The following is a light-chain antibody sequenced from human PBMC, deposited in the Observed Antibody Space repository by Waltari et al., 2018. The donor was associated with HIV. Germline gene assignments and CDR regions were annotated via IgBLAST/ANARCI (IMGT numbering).Light chain of an antibody. Sequence: DIRMTQSPSTLSASAGDRVTITCRASQSISSWLAWYQQKPGKTPKLLIYKASILQNGVPSRFSGSGSGTEFTLSISSLQPDDFAVYYCQHYRTFSWTFGQGTKVDMK. CDR3: QHYRTFSWT. CDR1: QSISSW. J-gene: IGKJ1*01. CDR2: KAS. V-gene: IGKV1-5*03.